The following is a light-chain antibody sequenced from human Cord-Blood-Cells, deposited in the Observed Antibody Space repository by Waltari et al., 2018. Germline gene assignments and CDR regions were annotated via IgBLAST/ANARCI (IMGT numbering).Light chain of an antibody. CDR3: SSYTSSSTV. CDR1: SSDVGGYNY. CDR2: DVS. Sequence: QSALTQPASVSGSPGQSLTLSCTGTSSDVGGYNYVSWYQQHPGKAPKLMIYDVSNRPSGVSNRFSGSKSGNMASLTISGLQAEDEADYYCSSYTSSSTVFGGGTKLTVL. J-gene: IGLJ2*01. V-gene: IGLV2-14*01.